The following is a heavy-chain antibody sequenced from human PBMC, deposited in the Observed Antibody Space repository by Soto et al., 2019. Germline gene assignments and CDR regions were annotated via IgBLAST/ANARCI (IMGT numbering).Heavy chain of an antibody. CDR3: QRCAVAGIFGKCYFDY. J-gene: IGHJ4*02. CDR2: INHSGST. D-gene: IGHD6-13*01. Sequence: SETLSLTCAVYGGSFSGYYWSWIRQPPGKGLEWIGEINHSGSTNYNPSLKSRVTISVDTSKNQFSLKLSSVTAADTAVYYSQRCAVAGIFGKCYFDYWGQGTLVTVSS. V-gene: IGHV4-34*01. CDR1: GGSFSGYY.